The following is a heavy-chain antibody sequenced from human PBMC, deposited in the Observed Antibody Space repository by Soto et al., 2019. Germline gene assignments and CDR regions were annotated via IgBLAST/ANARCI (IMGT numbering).Heavy chain of an antibody. Sequence: QVQLVESGGGVVQPGRSLRLSCAASGFTFSSYGVHWVRQAPGKGLEWVAGISYDGSNKHYADSVKGRFTISRDNSKTTLYLQMNSLRAEDTAVYYCARDRYSGRWMGYDYYYGVDVWGQGTTVTVSS. CDR1: GFTFSSYG. CDR3: ARDRYSGRWMGYDYYYGVDV. D-gene: IGHD6-19*01. V-gene: IGHV3-30-3*01. CDR2: ISYDGSNK. J-gene: IGHJ6*02.